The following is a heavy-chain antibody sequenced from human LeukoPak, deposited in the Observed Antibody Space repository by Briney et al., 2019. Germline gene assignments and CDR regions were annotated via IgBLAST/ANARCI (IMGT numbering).Heavy chain of an antibody. D-gene: IGHD2-2*01. CDR2: IWYDGSNK. V-gene: IGHV3-33*01. Sequence: GGSLRLSCAASGFTFSSYGMHWVSQAPGKGLEWVAVIWYDGSNKYYADSVKGRFTISRDNSKNTLYLQMNSLRAEDTAVYYCAADIVVVPAAPWGQGTLVTVSS. CDR1: GFTFSSYG. J-gene: IGHJ5*02. CDR3: AADIVVVPAAP.